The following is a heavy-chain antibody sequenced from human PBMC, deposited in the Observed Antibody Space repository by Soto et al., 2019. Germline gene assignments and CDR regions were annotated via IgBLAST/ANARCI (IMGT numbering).Heavy chain of an antibody. J-gene: IGHJ3*02. CDR3: ARVTAIMNAFDI. V-gene: IGHV1-69*13. D-gene: IGHD2-21*02. CDR2: IIPIFGTA. CDR1: GGTFSRYA. Sequence: SVKVSCKSSGGTFSRYAISWVRQAPGQGLEWMGGIIPIFGTANYAQKFQGRVTITADESTSTAYMELSSLRSEDTAVYYCARVTAIMNAFDIWGQGTMVPVSS.